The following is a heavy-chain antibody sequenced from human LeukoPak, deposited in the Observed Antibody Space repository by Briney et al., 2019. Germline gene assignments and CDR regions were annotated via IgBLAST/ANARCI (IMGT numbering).Heavy chain of an antibody. V-gene: IGHV3-7*01. CDR3: ARGVMDHLLRNWFDP. J-gene: IGHJ5*02. D-gene: IGHD2-2*01. Sequence: PGGSLRLSCAASGFTFNSYWMSWVRQAPGKGLEWVANIKQDGSEKYYVDSVKGRFTISRDNAKNSLYLQMNSLRAEDTAVYYCARGVMDHLLRNWFDPWGQGTLVTVSS. CDR2: IKQDGSEK. CDR1: GFTFNSYW.